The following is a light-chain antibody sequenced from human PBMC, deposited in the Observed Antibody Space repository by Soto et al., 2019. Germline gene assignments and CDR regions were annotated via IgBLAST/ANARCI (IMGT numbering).Light chain of an antibody. CDR3: QQRSNWPPT. CDR2: GAS. CDR1: QSVRSN. J-gene: IGKJ1*01. V-gene: IGKV3-15*01. Sequence: IVMTQSPATLSASPGERATLSCRASQSVRSNLAWYQQKPGQAPRLLIYGASTRATGIPARFSGSGSGTEFTLTISSLEPEDFAVYYCQQRSNWPPTFGQGTKVDIK.